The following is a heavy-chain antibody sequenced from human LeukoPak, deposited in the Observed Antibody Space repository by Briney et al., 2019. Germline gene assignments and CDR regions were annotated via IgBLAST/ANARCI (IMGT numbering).Heavy chain of an antibody. J-gene: IGHJ2*01. CDR1: GYTFTGYY. Sequence: GASAKVSCKASGYTFTGYYMHWVRQAPGQGLEWMGWINPNSGGTNYAQKFQGRVTMTRDTSISTAYMELSRLRSDDTAVYYCARDRTQSDSGWPPYWYFDLWGRGTLVTVSS. D-gene: IGHD6-19*01. CDR3: ARDRTQSDSGWPPYWYFDL. CDR2: INPNSGGT. V-gene: IGHV1-2*02.